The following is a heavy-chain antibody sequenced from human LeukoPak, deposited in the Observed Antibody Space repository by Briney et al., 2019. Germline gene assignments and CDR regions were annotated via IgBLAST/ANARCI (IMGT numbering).Heavy chain of an antibody. D-gene: IGHD1-26*01. CDR1: GFTFSNAW. V-gene: IGHV3-15*01. J-gene: IGHJ3*02. CDR3: VRRRVGVAPASDM. Sequence: PGGPLRLSCAASGFTFSNAWMSWVRQAPGKGLEWVGRIKSKTDGGTTDYAAPVKGRFSISRGDSKNTLYLQMNSLKTEDTAVYYCVRRRVGVAPASDMWGQGTTVTVSS. CDR2: IKSKTDGGTT.